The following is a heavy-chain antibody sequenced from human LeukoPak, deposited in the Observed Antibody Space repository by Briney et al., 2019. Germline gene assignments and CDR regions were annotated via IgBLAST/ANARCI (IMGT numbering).Heavy chain of an antibody. CDR1: GFTFSSYA. J-gene: IGHJ4*02. Sequence: GGSLRLSCAASGFTFSSYAMSWVRQAPGKGLEWVSYISSSGSTIYYADSVKGRFTISRDNAKNSLYLQMNSLRAEDTAVYYCARVATTGWLPNYWGQGTLVTVSS. V-gene: IGHV3-48*04. CDR3: ARVATTGWLPNY. CDR2: ISSSGSTI. D-gene: IGHD3-22*01.